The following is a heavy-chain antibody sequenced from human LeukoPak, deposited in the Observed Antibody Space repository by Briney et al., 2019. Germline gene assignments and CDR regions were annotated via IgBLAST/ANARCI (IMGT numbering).Heavy chain of an antibody. Sequence: KTSETLSLTCTVSGGSISSSSYYWGWIRQPPGKGLEWIGSIYYSGSTYYNPSLKSRVTISVDTSKNQFSLKLSSVTAADTAVYYCARLRTTVTPGAFDIWGQGTMVTVSS. CDR3: ARLRTTVTPGAFDI. D-gene: IGHD4-11*01. J-gene: IGHJ3*02. CDR1: GGSISSSSYY. V-gene: IGHV4-39*01. CDR2: IYYSGST.